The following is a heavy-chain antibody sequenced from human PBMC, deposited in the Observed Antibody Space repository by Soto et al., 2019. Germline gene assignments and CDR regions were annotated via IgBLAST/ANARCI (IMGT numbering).Heavy chain of an antibody. CDR3: ASYCSGGSRYANYYYGMDV. CDR2: IIPIFGTA. J-gene: IGHJ6*02. V-gene: IGHV1-69*13. CDR1: GGTFSSYA. Sequence: SVKVSCKASGGTFSSYAISWVRQAPGQGLEWMGGIIPIFGTANYAQKFQGRVTITADESTSTAYMELSSLRSEDTAVYYCASYCSGGSRYANYYYGMDVWGQGTTVTVSS. D-gene: IGHD2-15*01.